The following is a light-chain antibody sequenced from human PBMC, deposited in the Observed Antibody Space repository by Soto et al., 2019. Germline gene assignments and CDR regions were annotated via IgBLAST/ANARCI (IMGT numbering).Light chain of an antibody. J-gene: IGKJ4*01. Sequence: DIQMTQSPSSLSASVGDRVTITCRASQGIRNDLTWYQQKVGKAPKRLISAASSLQSGVPSMFSGSGSGTEITLTISSLQPEDLATYYCLQHNSDPFTFGGGTKVEIE. CDR1: QGIRND. CDR2: AAS. CDR3: LQHNSDPFT. V-gene: IGKV1-17*01.